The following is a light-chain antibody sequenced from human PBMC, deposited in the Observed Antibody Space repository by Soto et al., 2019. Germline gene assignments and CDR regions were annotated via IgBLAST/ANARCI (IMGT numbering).Light chain of an antibody. V-gene: IGLV1-40*01. CDR2: GNN. Sequence: QAVVTQPPSVSGAPGQRVTISCTGSSSNIGAGYDVHWSQQVPGTAPKVLIYGNNNRPSGVPDRFSGSKSGTSASLAITGLQAEDEADCYCQSFDSSLSGWVFGGGTQLTVL. CDR3: QSFDSSLSGWV. CDR1: SSNIGAGYD. J-gene: IGLJ7*01.